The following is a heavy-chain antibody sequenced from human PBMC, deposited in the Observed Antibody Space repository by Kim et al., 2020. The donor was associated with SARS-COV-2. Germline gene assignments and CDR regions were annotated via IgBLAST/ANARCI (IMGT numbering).Heavy chain of an antibody. Sequence: GGSLRLSCAASGFSFDDYAMHWVRQAPGKGLEWVSLISGDGDITHYAPTVKGRFTISGDNSKNSLYLQMNSLRPEDTAFFYCGRGRGGGRCLTDYWGQGTLVTISS. CDR2: ISGDGDIT. CDR3: GRGRGGGRCLTDY. J-gene: IGHJ4*02. V-gene: IGHV3-43*02. D-gene: IGHD3-16*01. CDR1: GFSFDDYA.